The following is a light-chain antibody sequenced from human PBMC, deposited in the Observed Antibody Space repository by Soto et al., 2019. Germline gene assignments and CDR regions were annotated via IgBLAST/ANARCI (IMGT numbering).Light chain of an antibody. J-gene: IGKJ4*01. Sequence: DVQMPKYQSSLSASVGDRVTITCRASQSISSYLHWYQQKPGKAPKLLINVASTLQSGVPSRFSGSGSGTDFTLAITSLQPEDFATYYCQQSSSTPQTFGGGTKVDIK. CDR1: QSISSY. CDR3: QQSSSTPQT. CDR2: VAS. V-gene: IGKV1-39*01.